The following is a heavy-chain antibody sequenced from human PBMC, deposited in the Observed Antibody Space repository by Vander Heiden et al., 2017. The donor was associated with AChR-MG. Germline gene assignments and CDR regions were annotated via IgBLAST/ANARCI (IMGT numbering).Heavy chain of an antibody. V-gene: IGHV3-15*01. D-gene: IGHD2-2*01. Sequence: EVQLVESGGGLVKRGGSLRLSCAASGFPFSNAWMSWVRQAPGKGLEWVGRIKSKTDGGTTDYAAPVKGRFTISRDDSKNTLYLQMNSLKTEDTAVYYCTTIKIVVVPAAIDWYFDLWGRCTLVTVSS. CDR1: GFPFSNAW. J-gene: IGHJ2*01. CDR3: TTIKIVVVPAAIDWYFDL. CDR2: IKSKTDGGTT.